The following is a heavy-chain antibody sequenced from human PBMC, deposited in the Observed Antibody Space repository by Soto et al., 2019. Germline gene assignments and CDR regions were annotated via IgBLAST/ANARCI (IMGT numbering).Heavy chain of an antibody. CDR1: GGSISSSSYY. CDR2: IYYSGST. Sequence: SETLSLTCTVSGGSISSSSYYWGWIRQPPGKGLEWIGSIYYSGSTYYNPSLKSRVTISVDTSKNQFSLKLSSVTAADTAVYYCARVTELNWNYVSPNPYFDYWGQGTLVTVSS. V-gene: IGHV4-39*01. J-gene: IGHJ4*02. CDR3: ARVTELNWNYVSPNPYFDY. D-gene: IGHD1-7*01.